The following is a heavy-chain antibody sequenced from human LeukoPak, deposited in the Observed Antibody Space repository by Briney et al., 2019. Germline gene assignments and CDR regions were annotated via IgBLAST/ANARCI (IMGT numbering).Heavy chain of an antibody. CDR1: GFTFSSYN. J-gene: IGHJ4*02. CDR3: ARDPPYYYDSSGYFDS. CDR2: ISSSISAI. D-gene: IGHD3-22*01. V-gene: IGHV3-48*04. Sequence: PGGSLRLSCAASGFTFSSYNMNWVRQAPGKGLEWVSYISSSISAIYYADSVKGRFTISRDNAKNSLYLQMNSLRAEDTAAYYCARDPPYYYDSSGYFDSWGQGTLVTVSS.